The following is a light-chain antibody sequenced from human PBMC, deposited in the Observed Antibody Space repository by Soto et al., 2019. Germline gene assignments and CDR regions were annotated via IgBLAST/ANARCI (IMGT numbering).Light chain of an antibody. CDR1: QSINNW. Sequence: DIQMTQSPSTLSASVGDRVTITCRASQSINNWLAWYQQKPGRAPKLLIYDASSLESGVPSRFSGSGSGTEFTLTISSLQPDDFAPYYCQQYNSYSPYTFGQGTKLEIK. CDR2: DAS. CDR3: QQYNSYSPYT. J-gene: IGKJ2*01. V-gene: IGKV1-5*01.